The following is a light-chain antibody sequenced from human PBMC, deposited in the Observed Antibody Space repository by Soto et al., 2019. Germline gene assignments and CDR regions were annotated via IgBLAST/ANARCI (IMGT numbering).Light chain of an antibody. V-gene: IGKV3-11*01. CDR2: DAS. Sequence: EIVLAQSPATLSLSPGARSALSFWASQSVSIYLAWYQQKPGQAPRLLIYDASNRATGIPARFSGSGSGTDFTLTIRSLEPEDFAVYYCQQRSNWPPKIIFGKGKRREIK. J-gene: IGKJ5*01. CDR3: QQRSNWPPKII. CDR1: QSVSIY.